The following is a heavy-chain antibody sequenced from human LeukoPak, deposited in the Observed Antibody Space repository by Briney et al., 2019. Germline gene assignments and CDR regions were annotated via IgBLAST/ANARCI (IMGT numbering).Heavy chain of an antibody. V-gene: IGHV3-30-3*01. D-gene: IGHD3-3*01. Sequence: GGSLRLSCAASGFFFGSYAVHWIRQAPGKGLEWVAVISSDGGETHYIDSVKGRFTISRDNSQSTLYPQMDSLRPEDTAVYYCARAPGVLNWVSLIYYFDNWGQGTLVTVSS. CDR2: ISSDGGET. J-gene: IGHJ4*02. CDR1: GFFFGSYA. CDR3: ARAPGVLNWVSLIYYFDN.